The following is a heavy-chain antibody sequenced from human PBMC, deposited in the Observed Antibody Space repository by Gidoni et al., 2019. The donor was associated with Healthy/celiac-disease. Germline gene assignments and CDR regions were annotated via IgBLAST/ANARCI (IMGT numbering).Heavy chain of an antibody. Sequence: EVQLLESGGGLVQPGGSLRFSWAASGFTFSSYAMSWVRPAPGKGLEWVSAISGSGGSTYYADSVKGRFTISRDNSKNTLYLQMNSLRAEDTAVYYCAKVSRAWDSSGYFDYWGQGTLVTVSS. CDR3: AKVSRAWDSSGYFDY. D-gene: IGHD3-22*01. CDR2: ISGSGGST. V-gene: IGHV3-23*01. CDR1: GFTFSSYA. J-gene: IGHJ4*02.